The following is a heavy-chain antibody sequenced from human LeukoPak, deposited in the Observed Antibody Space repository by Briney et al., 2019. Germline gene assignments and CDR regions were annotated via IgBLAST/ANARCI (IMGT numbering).Heavy chain of an antibody. CDR1: GFNFRSNG. J-gene: IGHJ3*02. Sequence: GGSLRLSCAASGFNFRSNGMNWVRQAPGKGLEWVSHIASDSSSIHDADSVKGRFTISRDNAKNSLYLQMNSLRAEDTAVYYCARDGGGPDAYDIWGQGTMVTVSS. CDR2: IASDSSSI. V-gene: IGHV3-48*01. CDR3: ARDGGGPDAYDI.